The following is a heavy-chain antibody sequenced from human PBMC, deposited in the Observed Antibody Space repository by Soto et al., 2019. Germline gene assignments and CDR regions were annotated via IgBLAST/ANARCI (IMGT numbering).Heavy chain of an antibody. D-gene: IGHD2-2*01. J-gene: IGHJ4*02. V-gene: IGHV4-31*03. CDR2: IYYSGST. CDR1: GGSISSGGYY. Sequence: TLSLTCTVSGGSISSGGYYWSWIRQHPGKGLEWIGYIYYSGSTYYNPSLKSRVTISVDTSKNQFSLKLSSVTAADTAVYYCARSSTSANYFDYWGQGTLVTVPQ. CDR3: ARSSTSANYFDY.